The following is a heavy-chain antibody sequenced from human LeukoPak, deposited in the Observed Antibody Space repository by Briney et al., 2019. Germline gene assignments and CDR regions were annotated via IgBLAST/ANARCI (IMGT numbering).Heavy chain of an antibody. D-gene: IGHD3-10*01. CDR1: GFTFSSYG. CDR3: AKVYYYGSGSYDIFDY. J-gene: IGHJ4*02. Sequence: GGPLRLSCAASGFTFSSYGMHWVRQAPGKGLEWVAVISYDGSNKYYADSVKGRFTISGDNSKNTLYLQMNSLRAEDTAVYYCAKVYYYGSGSYDIFDYWGQGTLVTVSS. V-gene: IGHV3-30*18. CDR2: ISYDGSNK.